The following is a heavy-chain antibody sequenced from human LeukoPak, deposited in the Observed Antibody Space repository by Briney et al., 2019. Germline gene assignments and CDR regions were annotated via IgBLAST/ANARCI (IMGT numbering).Heavy chain of an antibody. J-gene: IGHJ4*02. D-gene: IGHD6-19*01. V-gene: IGHV3-23*01. CDR3: AKSVAVAGLLDY. CDR2: ISGSGGST. Sequence: PGGSLRLSCAASGFTFSSYAMSWVRQAPGKGLEWVSAISGSGGSTYYADSVKGRFTISRDNSKNTLYLQIDSLRAEDTAVYYCAKSVAVAGLLDYWGQGTLVTVSS. CDR1: GFTFSSYA.